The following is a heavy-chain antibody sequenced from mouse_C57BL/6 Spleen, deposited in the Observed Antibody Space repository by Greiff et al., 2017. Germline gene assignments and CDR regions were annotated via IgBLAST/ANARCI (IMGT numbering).Heavy chain of an antibody. J-gene: IGHJ2*01. CDR2: IYPGDGDT. CDR3: AARCGNSPFDY. CDR1: GYAFSRSW. V-gene: IGHV1-82*01. D-gene: IGHD2-1*01. Sequence: LQQSGPELVKPGASVKISCKASGYAFSRSWMNWVTQRPGKGLEWIGRIYPGDGDTNDNGKLKGKAPLTADKSSSTAYMQLSSLTSEDSAVYFSAARCGNSPFDYWGQGTTLTVSS.